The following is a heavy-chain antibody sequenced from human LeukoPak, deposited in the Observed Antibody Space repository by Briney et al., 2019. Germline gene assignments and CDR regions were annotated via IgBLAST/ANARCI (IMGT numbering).Heavy chain of an antibody. CDR2: INPSGGT. Sequence: SETLSLTCTVSGGPIDSYYWSWIRLPPGKGLEWIGYINPSGGTHYNPSLLSRVSMSVDTSKNHFSLKVRSATAADTAVYFCARRIVPGATNSHWFDPWGQGTLVTVSS. D-gene: IGHD2-21*01. V-gene: IGHV4-4*09. CDR1: GGPIDSYY. J-gene: IGHJ5*02. CDR3: ARRIVPGATNSHWFDP.